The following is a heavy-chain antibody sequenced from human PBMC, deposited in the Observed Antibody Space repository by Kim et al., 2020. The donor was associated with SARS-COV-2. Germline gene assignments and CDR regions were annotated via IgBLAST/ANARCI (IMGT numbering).Heavy chain of an antibody. V-gene: IGHV1-69*13. CDR2: IIPIFDTA. CDR3: ARGGRRFSVTTFYGMDV. CDR1: GGTFSSYA. Sequence: SVKVSCKASGGTFSSYAISWVRQAPGQGLEWMGGIIPIFDTANYAQKFQGRVTITADESTSTAYMELSSLRSEDTAVYYCARGGRRFSVTTFYGMDVWGQGTTVTVSS. J-gene: IGHJ6*02. D-gene: IGHD4-4*01.